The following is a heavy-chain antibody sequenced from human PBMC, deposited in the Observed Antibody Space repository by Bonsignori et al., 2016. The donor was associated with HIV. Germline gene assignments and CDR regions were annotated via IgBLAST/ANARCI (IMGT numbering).Heavy chain of an antibody. CDR1: GGSFSGYY. D-gene: IGHD6-13*01. Sequence: SETLSLTCAVYGGSFSGYYWSWIRQPPGKGLEWIGEINHSGSTNYNPSLKSRVTISVDTSKNQFSLKLSSVTAADTAVYYCARGGAAAGSPRVRGDKYFQHWGQGTLVTVSS. V-gene: IGHV4-34*01. J-gene: IGHJ1*01. CDR3: ARGGAAAGSPRVRGDKYFQH. CDR2: INHSGST.